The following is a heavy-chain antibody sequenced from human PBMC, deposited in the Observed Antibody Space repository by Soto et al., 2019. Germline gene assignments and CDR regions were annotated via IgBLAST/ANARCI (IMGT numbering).Heavy chain of an antibody. CDR1: GFTFSNAW. V-gene: IGHV3-15*07. CDR2: IKSKTDDGTT. D-gene: IGHD3-22*01. J-gene: IGHJ4*02. CDR3: TTYDSSGWDY. Sequence: EVQLVESGGGLVKPGGSLRLSCAASGFTFSNAWMNWVRQAPGKGLEWVGRIKSKTDDGTTDYAAPVKGRFTISRDDSKNTLYLQMNSLKTEDTAVYYCTTYDSSGWDYWGQGTLVTVSS.